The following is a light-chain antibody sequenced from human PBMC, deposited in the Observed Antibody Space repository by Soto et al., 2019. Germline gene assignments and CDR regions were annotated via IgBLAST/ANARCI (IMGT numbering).Light chain of an antibody. CDR2: GAS. CDR3: QQYGSSPLIS. V-gene: IGKV3-20*01. J-gene: IGKJ5*01. CDR1: QTVSITY. Sequence: PGASATLSFRASQTVSITYLTWYQQKPGQAPRLLIFGASKRATGIPDRFSGSGSGRDFTLTISGLEPEDFAVYYCQQYGSSPLISFGQGTRLEIK.